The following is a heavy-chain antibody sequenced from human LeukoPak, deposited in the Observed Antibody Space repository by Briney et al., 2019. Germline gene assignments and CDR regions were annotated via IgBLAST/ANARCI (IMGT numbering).Heavy chain of an antibody. J-gene: IGHJ2*01. CDR1: GGSITGSY. CDR3: ARGGWPLDF. D-gene: IGHD6-19*01. Sequence: SETLSLTCTVSGGSITGSYWSWIRQPPGKGLEWIGYIYYSGNTNYNPPLKSRVTISVDTSKNQFSLKLSSVTAADTAVYFCARGGWPLDFWGRGTLVAVSS. V-gene: IGHV4-59*01. CDR2: IYYSGNT.